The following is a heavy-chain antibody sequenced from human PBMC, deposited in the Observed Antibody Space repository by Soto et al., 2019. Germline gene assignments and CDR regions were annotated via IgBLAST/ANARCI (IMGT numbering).Heavy chain of an antibody. CDR1: GFIVSSFH. D-gene: IGHD2-15*01. V-gene: IGHV3-66*01. CDR2: TYSGGTT. CDR3: ARDGGYCSGGSCYSGVPWFAP. Sequence: DVQLVESGGGLVQPGGSLRLSCAASGFIVSSFHLVWVRQAPGQGLEWVSVTYSGGTTYHADSVKGRFTITRDNSKNTLYLQMTSLRADDTAVYYCARDGGYCSGGSCYSGVPWFAPWGQGNLVTVSS. J-gene: IGHJ5*02.